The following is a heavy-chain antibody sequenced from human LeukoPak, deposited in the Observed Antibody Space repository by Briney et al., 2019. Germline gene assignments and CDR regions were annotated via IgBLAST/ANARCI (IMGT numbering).Heavy chain of an antibody. CDR3: ARDGYNPIDY. CDR1: GGSFSGYY. V-gene: IGHV4-34*01. CDR2: INHSGST. Sequence: SETLSLTCAVYGGSFSGYYWSWIRQPPGKGLEWIGEINHSGSTYYNPSLKSRVTISVGTSKNQFSLKLSSVTAADTAVYYCARDGYNPIDYWGQGTLVTVSS. J-gene: IGHJ4*02. D-gene: IGHD5-24*01.